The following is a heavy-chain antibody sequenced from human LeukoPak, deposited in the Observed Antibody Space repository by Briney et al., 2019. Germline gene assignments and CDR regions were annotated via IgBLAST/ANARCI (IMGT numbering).Heavy chain of an antibody. V-gene: IGHV4-39*01. D-gene: IGHD1-26*01. J-gene: IGHJ4*02. CDR2: ICYSGST. Sequence: TSETLSLTCTVSGGSISSSSYYWGWIRQPPGKGLEWIGSICYSGSTYYNPSLKSRVTISVDTSKNQFSLKLSSVTAADTAVYYCARQSSYSGSYYDYWGQGTLVTVSS. CDR3: ARQSSYSGSYYDY. CDR1: GGSISSSSYY.